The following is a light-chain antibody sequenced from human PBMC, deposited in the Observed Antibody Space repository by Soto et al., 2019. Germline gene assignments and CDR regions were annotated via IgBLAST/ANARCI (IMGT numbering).Light chain of an antibody. CDR2: DAS. CDR1: QSVSSN. CDR3: QQFNNWPRT. J-gene: IGKJ1*01. V-gene: IGKV3-15*01. Sequence: EILFTQSPATLSLSPGERATLSCMASQSVSSNLAWYQQKPGQAPRLLISDASTRATGIPARFSGSGSGTEFTLTISSLQSEDFAVYYCQQFNNWPRTFGQGTKV.